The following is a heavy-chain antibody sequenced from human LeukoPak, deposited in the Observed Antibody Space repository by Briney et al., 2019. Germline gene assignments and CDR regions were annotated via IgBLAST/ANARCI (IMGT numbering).Heavy chain of an antibody. Sequence: GGSLRLSCAASGFTFSTHWMTWVRQAPGKGLEWVANIKQDGSEKYYVDSLKGRFTISRDNAKNSLFLQMNSLRAEDTAVYYCARDLPTGYYISSGYYEYFLDYWGQGTLVTVSS. D-gene: IGHD3-22*01. J-gene: IGHJ4*02. CDR3: ARDLPTGYYISSGYYEYFLDY. V-gene: IGHV3-7*04. CDR1: GFTFSTHW. CDR2: IKQDGSEK.